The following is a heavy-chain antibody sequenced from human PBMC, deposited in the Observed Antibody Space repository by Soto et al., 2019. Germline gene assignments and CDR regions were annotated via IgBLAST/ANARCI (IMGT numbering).Heavy chain of an antibody. J-gene: IGHJ5*02. V-gene: IGHV1-2*02. CDR2: INPNSGGT. Sequence: GASVKVSCKASGYTFTDYYMHWVRQAPGQGLEWMGWINPNSGGTNYAQKFQGRVTMTRDTSISTAYMELSRLRSDDTAVYYCARVGVRAVIADWFDPWGQGTLVTVSS. CDR1: GYTFTDYY. D-gene: IGHD2-21*01. CDR3: ARVGVRAVIADWFDP.